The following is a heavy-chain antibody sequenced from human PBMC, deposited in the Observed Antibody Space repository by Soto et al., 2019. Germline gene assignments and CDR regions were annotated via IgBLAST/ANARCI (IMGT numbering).Heavy chain of an antibody. D-gene: IGHD2-15*01. CDR1: GGSISSGDYY. Sequence: PSETLSLTCTVSGGSISSGDYYWSWIRRPPGKGLEWIGYIYYSGSTYYNPSLKSRVTISVDTSKNQFSLKLSSVTAADTAVYYCARDSRMGRNYWYFDLWGRGTLVTVSS. J-gene: IGHJ2*01. CDR3: ARDSRMGRNYWYFDL. CDR2: IYYSGST. V-gene: IGHV4-30-4*01.